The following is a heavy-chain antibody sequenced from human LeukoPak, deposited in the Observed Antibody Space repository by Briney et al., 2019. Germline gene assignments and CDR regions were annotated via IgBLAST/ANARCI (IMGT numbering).Heavy chain of an antibody. CDR2: IYGDDET. V-gene: IGHV3-53*01. CDR3: AREAVMPVAPVKIGTSDRPLYEYYGLDV. Sequence: GGSLRLSCAASGFTITTNYMNWVRQAPGKGLEWVSVIYGDDETNYADSVKGRFTISRDNSKNTLYLQMNSLRADDTAVYYCAREAVMPVAPVKIGTSDRPLYEYYGLDVWGQGTTVTVS. J-gene: IGHJ6*02. CDR1: GFTITTNY. D-gene: IGHD1/OR15-1a*01.